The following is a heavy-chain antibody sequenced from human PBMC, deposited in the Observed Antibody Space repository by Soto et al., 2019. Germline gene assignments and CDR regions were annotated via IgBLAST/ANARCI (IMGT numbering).Heavy chain of an antibody. CDR3: ARLPNKSPQN. CDR2: ISTDASST. J-gene: IGHJ1*01. V-gene: IGHV3-74*01. Sequence: EVQLVESGGGLVQPGGSLRLSCAASGFTFSSYWMHWVRQAPGKGLVWVSSISTDASSTSYADPVKGRFNISRDNAKNTLYPQKKSVKGGDTAVYYCARLPNKSPQNWGQGTLVIVSP. CDR1: GFTFSSYW.